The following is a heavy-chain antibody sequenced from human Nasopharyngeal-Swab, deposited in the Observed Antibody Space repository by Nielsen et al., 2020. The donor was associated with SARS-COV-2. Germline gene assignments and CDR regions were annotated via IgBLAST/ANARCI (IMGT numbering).Heavy chain of an antibody. D-gene: IGHD6-25*01. CDR1: GASISSSSYYW. J-gene: IGHJ4*02. V-gene: IGHV3-74*01. Sequence: LSLTCTVSGASISSSSYYWMHWVRQAPGKGLEWVARIDPEGRVIDHADSVRGRLTISRDNARNTLYLQMNSLTVEDTAVYYCSRDLSGPRDSWGLGTLVTVSS. CDR3: SRDLSGPRDS. CDR2: IDPEGRVI.